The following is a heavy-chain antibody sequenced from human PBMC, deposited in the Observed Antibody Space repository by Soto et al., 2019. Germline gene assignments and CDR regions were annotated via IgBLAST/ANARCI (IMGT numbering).Heavy chain of an antibody. J-gene: IGHJ3*02. Sequence: GGSLRLSCAASGFTFSSYSMNWVRQAPGKGLECVAFISYDGNNKFYADSVKGRFTISRDDSKNTVYLQMDSLRAEDTAVYYCAKDPNYDNTGIWGQGTMVTVSS. CDR1: GFTFSSYS. V-gene: IGHV3-30*18. CDR2: ISYDGNNK. CDR3: AKDPNYDNTGI. D-gene: IGHD3-22*01.